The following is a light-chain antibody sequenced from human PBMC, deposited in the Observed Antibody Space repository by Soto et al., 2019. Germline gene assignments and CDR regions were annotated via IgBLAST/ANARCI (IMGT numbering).Light chain of an antibody. CDR2: GAS. Sequence: EIRLTQSLGHLSLSPGERATLSCRASQSVSNNYLAWYQQKPGQATRLLIYGASNRATGIPDSFSGSGSGTDFTLNISRLEPEDFAVYYCQQYGSSGTFGQGTQ. J-gene: IGKJ1*01. CDR1: QSVSNNY. V-gene: IGKV3-20*01. CDR3: QQYGSSGT.